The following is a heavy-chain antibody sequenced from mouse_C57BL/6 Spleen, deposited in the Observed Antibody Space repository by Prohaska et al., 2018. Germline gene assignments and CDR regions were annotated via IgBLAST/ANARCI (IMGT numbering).Heavy chain of an antibody. V-gene: IGHV1-26*01. J-gene: IGHJ2*01. CDR2: INPNNGGT. D-gene: IGHD1-1*02. CDR3: ARSFGNYFDY. Sequence: HGKSLEWIGDINPNNGGTSYNQKFKGKATLTVDKSSSTAYMELRSLTSEDSAVYYCARSFGNYFDYWGQGTTLTVSS.